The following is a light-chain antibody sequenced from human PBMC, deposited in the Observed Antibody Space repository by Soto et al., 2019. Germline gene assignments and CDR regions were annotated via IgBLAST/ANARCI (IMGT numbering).Light chain of an antibody. CDR1: QSISNW. J-gene: IGKJ1*01. CDR2: HAS. Sequence: IQMTQSPSTLPEYVGDRFTITCRACQSISNWLAWYQQKPGTAPKVLIYHASNLQSGVPSRFSGSGSGTEFTLTISSLQPDDFATYYCQQYNSYSGTFGQGTKVDIK. CDR3: QQYNSYSGT. V-gene: IGKV1-5*01.